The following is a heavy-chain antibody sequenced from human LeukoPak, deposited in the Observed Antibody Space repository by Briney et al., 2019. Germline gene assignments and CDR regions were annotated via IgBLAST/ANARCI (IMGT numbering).Heavy chain of an antibody. J-gene: IGHJ6*04. Sequence: PGGSLKLSCAASGFTFSGSAMHWVRQASGKGLEWVGRIRSKANSYATAYAASVKGRFTISRDDSKNTAYLQMNSLKTEDTAAYYCTRLHGSSGGFRMDVWGKGTTVTVSS. CDR3: TRLHGSSGGFRMDV. V-gene: IGHV3-73*01. CDR1: GFTFSGSA. CDR2: IRSKANSYAT. D-gene: IGHD2-15*01.